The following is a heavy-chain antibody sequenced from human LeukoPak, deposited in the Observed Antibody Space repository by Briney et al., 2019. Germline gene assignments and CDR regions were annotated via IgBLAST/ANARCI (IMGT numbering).Heavy chain of an antibody. CDR2: IIPIFGTA. J-gene: IGHJ4*02. CDR1: GGTFSSYA. Sequence: ASVKISCKASGGTFSSYAISWVRQAPGQGLEWMGGIIPIFGTANYAQKFQGRVTITADESTSTAYMELSSLRSEDTAVYYCARDIPSGGTNGFDYWGQGTLVTVSS. V-gene: IGHV1-69*13. D-gene: IGHD2-2*01. CDR3: ARDIPSGGTNGFDY.